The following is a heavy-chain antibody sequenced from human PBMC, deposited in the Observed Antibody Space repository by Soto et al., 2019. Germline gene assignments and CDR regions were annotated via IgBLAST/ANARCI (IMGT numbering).Heavy chain of an antibody. V-gene: IGHV3-66*01. CDR1: GFSVSSNY. Sequence: GGSLRLSCAASGFSVSSNYMSWVRQAPGKGLEWVSVIYSGGSTYYADSVRGRFTISRDNSKNTLYLQMNSLRAEDTAVYYCATIEYYYDFWSGYYPGRGMDVWAQGTTVTVSS. J-gene: IGHJ6*02. D-gene: IGHD3-3*01. CDR2: IYSGGST. CDR3: ATIEYYYDFWSGYYPGRGMDV.